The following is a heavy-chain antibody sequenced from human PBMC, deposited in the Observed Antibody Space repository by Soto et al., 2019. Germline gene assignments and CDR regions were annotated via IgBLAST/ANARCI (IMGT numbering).Heavy chain of an antibody. V-gene: IGHV4-61*08. CDR2: MFYNVST. CDR1: GGSISSGGYY. CDR3: ARAWGVGYFVCGGSTQFSAAPMDV. J-gene: IGHJ6*01. D-gene: IGHD2-21*01. Sequence: ASETLSLTCTAPGGSISSGGYYWSWIRQSPGKGLEWIGYMFYNVSTNYNPSLKSRVTISVHTSKSLFSLKLTSVTSADTAVFYCARAWGVGYFVCGGSTQFSAAPMDVWGQGTTVTVSS.